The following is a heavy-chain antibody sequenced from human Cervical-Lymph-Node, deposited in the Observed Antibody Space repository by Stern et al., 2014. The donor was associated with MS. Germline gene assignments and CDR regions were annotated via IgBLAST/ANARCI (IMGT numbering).Heavy chain of an antibody. CDR3: AHSLHGDYYDAFDT. D-gene: IGHD4-17*01. CDR2: IYWDDDK. CDR1: GFSLSTSGVG. J-gene: IGHJ3*02. Sequence: QVTLRESGPTLVKPTQTLTLTCTFSGFSLSTSGVGVGWIRQPPGKALEWLALIYWDDDKRYSPSLRSRLTSTKDTSKNQVVLTMTNMDPVDTATYYCAHSLHGDYYDAFDTWGQGTMVTVSS. V-gene: IGHV2-5*02.